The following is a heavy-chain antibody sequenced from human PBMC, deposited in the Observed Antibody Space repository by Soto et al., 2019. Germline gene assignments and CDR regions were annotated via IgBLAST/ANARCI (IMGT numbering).Heavy chain of an antibody. CDR1: GYTFTDYY. D-gene: IGHD2-8*02. CDR2: INPDSGGT. Sequence: ASVKVSCKASGYTFTDYYIHWVRQAPGQALEWMGWINPDSGGTDYAQKFQGSVTMTRDTSISTAYMEVSRLASDDAAVYYCARDRCTAGSFFDFWGQGTPVTVSS. J-gene: IGHJ4*02. V-gene: IGHV1-2*04. CDR3: ARDRCTAGSFFDF.